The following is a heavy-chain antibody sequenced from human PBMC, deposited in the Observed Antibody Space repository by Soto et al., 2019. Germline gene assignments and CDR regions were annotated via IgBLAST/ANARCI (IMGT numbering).Heavy chain of an antibody. D-gene: IGHD2-8*01. V-gene: IGHV3-30*18. J-gene: IGHJ6*02. CDR1: GFTFSSYG. CDR2: ISYDGSNK. Sequence: GGSLRLSCAASGFTFSSYGMHWVRQAPGKGLEWVAVISYDGSNKYYADSVKGRFTISRDNSKNTLYLQMNSLRAEDTAVYYCAKDIIRVACTNGVCYTPLASYGMDVWGQGTTVTVSS. CDR3: AKDIIRVACTNGVCYTPLASYGMDV.